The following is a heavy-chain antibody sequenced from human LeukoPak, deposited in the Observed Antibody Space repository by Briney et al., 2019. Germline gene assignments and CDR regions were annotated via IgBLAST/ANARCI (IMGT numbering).Heavy chain of an antibody. CDR1: GGSISNYY. V-gene: IGHV4-4*07. D-gene: IGHD3-10*01. CDR3: AREGALLWFGELFRNWFDP. Sequence: SETLSLTCTVSGGSISNYYWSWIRQPAGKGLEWIGRIHISGTTNYNPSLKSRVTISVDTSKNQFSLKLSSVTAADTAVYYCAREGALLWFGELFRNWFDPWGQGTLVTVSS. J-gene: IGHJ5*02. CDR2: IHISGTT.